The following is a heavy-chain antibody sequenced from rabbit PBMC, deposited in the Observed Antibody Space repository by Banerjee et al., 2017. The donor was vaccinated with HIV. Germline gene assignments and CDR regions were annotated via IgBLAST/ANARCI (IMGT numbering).Heavy chain of an antibody. J-gene: IGHJ4*01. CDR3: ARYAGDSYYNL. CDR2: IYAGNSGST. CDR1: GFSLSIYE. V-gene: IGHV1S40*01. Sequence: QSLEESGGDLVKPGASLTLTCTASGFSLSIYEMCWVRQAPGKGLEWIACIYAGNSGSTWYASWAKGRFTISKTSSTTVTLQMTSLTAADTATYFCARYAGDSYYNLWGPGTLVTVS. D-gene: IGHD8-1*01.